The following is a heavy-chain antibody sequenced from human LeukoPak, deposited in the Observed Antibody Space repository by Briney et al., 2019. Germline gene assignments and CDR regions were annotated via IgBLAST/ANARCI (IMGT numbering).Heavy chain of an antibody. Sequence: ARSLRLSCTPSRFTFTDYWMTWVRQAPGKGLEWVANINQDGSKKFYVDSVKGRFTISRDNAKNSLYLQMNSLRAEDTAVYYCARVITYYDFWSGYSSNFDYWGQGTLVTVSS. CDR3: ARVITYYDFWSGYSSNFDY. V-gene: IGHV3-7*01. CDR1: RFTFTDYW. D-gene: IGHD3-3*01. CDR2: INQDGSKK. J-gene: IGHJ4*02.